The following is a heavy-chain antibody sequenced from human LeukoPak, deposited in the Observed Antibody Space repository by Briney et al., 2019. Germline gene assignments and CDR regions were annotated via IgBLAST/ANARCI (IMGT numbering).Heavy chain of an antibody. J-gene: IGHJ5*02. V-gene: IGHV4-59*01. CDR1: GGSISSYY. Sequence: SETLSLTCTVSGGSISSYYWSWIRQPPGEGLEWIGYIYYSGSTNYNPSLRSRVTISVDTSKNQFSLKLSSVTAADTAVYYCARAAASGYSSSWYPRWFDPWGQGTLVTVSS. CDR2: IYYSGST. D-gene: IGHD6-13*01. CDR3: ARAAASGYSSSWYPRWFDP.